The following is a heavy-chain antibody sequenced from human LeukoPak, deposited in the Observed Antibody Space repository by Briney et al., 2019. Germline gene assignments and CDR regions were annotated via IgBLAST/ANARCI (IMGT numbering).Heavy chain of an antibody. Sequence: GASVKVSCKVSGYTLTELSTHWVRQAPGKGLEWMGGFDPEDGETIYAQKFQGRVTMTEDTSTDTAYMELSSLRSEDMAVYYCATAPTYYDFWSGYYRGYYFDYWGQGTLVTVSS. V-gene: IGHV1-24*01. D-gene: IGHD3-3*01. CDR2: FDPEDGET. J-gene: IGHJ4*02. CDR3: ATAPTYYDFWSGYYRGYYFDY. CDR1: GYTLTELS.